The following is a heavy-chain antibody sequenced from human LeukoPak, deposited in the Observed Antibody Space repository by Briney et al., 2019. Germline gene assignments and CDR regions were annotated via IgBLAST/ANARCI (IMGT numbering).Heavy chain of an antibody. J-gene: IGHJ4*02. Sequence: PGGSLRLSCAASGFTFSSYAMHWVRQAPGKGLEYVSAISSNGGSTYYANSVKGRFTISRDNSKNTLYLQMGSLRAEDMAVYYCARAQGLGKTFDYWGQGTLVTVSS. CDR2: ISSNGGST. D-gene: IGHD3-16*01. CDR3: ARAQGLGKTFDY. V-gene: IGHV3-64*01. CDR1: GFTFSSYA.